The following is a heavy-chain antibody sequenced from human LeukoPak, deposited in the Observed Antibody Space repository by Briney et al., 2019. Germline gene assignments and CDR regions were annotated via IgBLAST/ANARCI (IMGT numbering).Heavy chain of an antibody. CDR1: GYTFTDYH. D-gene: IGHD4-11*01. Sequence: PGASVKVSCKASGYTFTDYHMHWVRQATGQGLEWMGWMNPNSGNTGYAQKFQGRVTMTRNTSISTAYMELSSLRSEDTAVYYCARRHYRPHSMNYYYYMDVWGKGTTVTVSS. CDR3: ARRHYRPHSMNYYYYMDV. V-gene: IGHV1-8*02. J-gene: IGHJ6*03. CDR2: MNPNSGNT.